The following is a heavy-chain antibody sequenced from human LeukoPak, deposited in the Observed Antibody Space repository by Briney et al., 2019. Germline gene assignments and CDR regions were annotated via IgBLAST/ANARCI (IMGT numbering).Heavy chain of an antibody. CDR1: GYTFTGYY. CDR2: ISAYNGNT. Sequence: ASVKVSCKASGYTFTGYYMHWVRQAPGQGLEWMGWISAYNGNTNYAQKLQGRVTMTTDTSTSTAYMELRSLRSDDTAVYYCARDTGGQSHMDVWGKGTTVTVSS. V-gene: IGHV1-18*04. CDR3: ARDTGGQSHMDV. D-gene: IGHD3-10*01. J-gene: IGHJ6*03.